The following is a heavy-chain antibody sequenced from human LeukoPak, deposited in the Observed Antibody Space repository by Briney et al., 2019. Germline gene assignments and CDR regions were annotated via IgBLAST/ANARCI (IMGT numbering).Heavy chain of an antibody. V-gene: IGHV4-31*03. CDR3: ARGLYYYYYYMDV. J-gene: IGHJ6*03. CDR2: IYYSGST. CDR1: GGSISSGGYY. Sequence: TLSLTCTVSGGSISSGGYYWSWIRQHPGKGLEWIGYIYYSGSTYYNPSLKSRVTISVDTFKNQFSLKLSSVTAADTAVYYCARGLYYYYYYMDVWGKGTTVTVFS.